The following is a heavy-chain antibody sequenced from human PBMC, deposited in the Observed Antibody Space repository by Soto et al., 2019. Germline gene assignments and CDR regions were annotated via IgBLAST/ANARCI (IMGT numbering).Heavy chain of an antibody. CDR3: ARMAVTTFYYYAMDV. Sequence: KPSETLSLTCAVYGYSIRSSDWWGWIRQPPGKGLEWIGYITHGGSTNYNPSLKRRVTMSVDPSKNQFSLNLTSVTAVDTAVYYCARMAVTTFYYYAMDVRGQGXTVTVSS. CDR2: ITHGGST. V-gene: IGHV4-28*01. J-gene: IGHJ6*02. CDR1: GYSIRSSDW. D-gene: IGHD6-19*01.